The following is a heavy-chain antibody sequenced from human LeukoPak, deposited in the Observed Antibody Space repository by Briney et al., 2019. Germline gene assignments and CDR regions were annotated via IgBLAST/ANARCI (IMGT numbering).Heavy chain of an antibody. CDR3: ARDGYYYGSGIDY. CDR2: IIPILGIA. D-gene: IGHD3-10*01. J-gene: IGHJ4*02. V-gene: IGHV1-69*04. CDR1: GGTFSSYA. Sequence: SVKVSCKASGGTFSSYAISWVRQAPGQGLEWMGRIIPILGIANYALKFQGRVTITADKSTSTAYMELSSLRSEDTAVYYCARDGYYYGSGIDYWGQGTLVTVSS.